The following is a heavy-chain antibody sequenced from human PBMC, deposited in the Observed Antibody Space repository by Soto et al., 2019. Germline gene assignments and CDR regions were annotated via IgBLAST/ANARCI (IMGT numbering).Heavy chain of an antibody. D-gene: IGHD2-2*01. CDR1: GFTFSSYG. CDR2: IWYDGSNK. V-gene: IGHV3-33*01. CDR3: ARDPSFLYCSSTSCYFDY. Sequence: PGGSLRLSCAASGFTFSSYGMHWVRQAPGKGLEWVAVIWYDGSNKYYADSVKGRFTISRDNSKNTLYLQMNSLRAEDTAVYYCARDPSFLYCSSTSCYFDYWGQGTLVTVSS. J-gene: IGHJ4*02.